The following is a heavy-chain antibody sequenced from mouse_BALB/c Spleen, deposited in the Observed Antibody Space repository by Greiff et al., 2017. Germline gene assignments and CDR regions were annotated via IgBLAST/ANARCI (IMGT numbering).Heavy chain of an antibody. J-gene: IGHJ3*01. V-gene: IGHV2-9*02. CDR3: AREELGRFAY. Sequence: VQRVESGPGLVAPSQSLSITCTVSGFSLTSYGVHWVRQPPGKGLEWLGVIWAGGSTNYNSALMSRLSISKDNSKSQVFLKMNSLQTDDTAMYYCAREELGRFAYWGQGTLVTVSA. D-gene: IGHD4-1*01. CDR1: GFSLTSYG. CDR2: IWAGGST.